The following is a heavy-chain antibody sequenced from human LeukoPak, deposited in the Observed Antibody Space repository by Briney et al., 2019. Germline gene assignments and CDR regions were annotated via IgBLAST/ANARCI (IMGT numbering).Heavy chain of an antibody. Sequence: GGSLRLSCAASGFTFDDYGMSWVRQAPGKGLEWVSGINWNCGSTGYADSVKGPFTISRDKAKNPLYLQMNSLRAEDTALYYCARPHLWEREYSSSSGAFDIWGQGTMVTVSS. D-gene: IGHD6-6*01. CDR3: ARPHLWEREYSSSSGAFDI. V-gene: IGHV3-20*04. CDR2: INWNCGST. J-gene: IGHJ3*02. CDR1: GFTFDDYG.